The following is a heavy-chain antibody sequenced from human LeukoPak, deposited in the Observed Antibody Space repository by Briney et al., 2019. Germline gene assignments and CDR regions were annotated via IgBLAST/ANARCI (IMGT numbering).Heavy chain of an antibody. J-gene: IGHJ1*01. Sequence: PGGSLRLSCAASGFTFSTYWMTWIRQAPGKGLEWVASIKEDGSEKYHVDSVQGRFIISRDNANNSLFLQMNSLRAEDTAVYYCARLLHSSGWYEYFQHWGQGTLVTVSS. V-gene: IGHV3-7*01. CDR3: ARLLHSSGWYEYFQH. D-gene: IGHD6-19*01. CDR1: GFTFSTYW. CDR2: IKEDGSEK.